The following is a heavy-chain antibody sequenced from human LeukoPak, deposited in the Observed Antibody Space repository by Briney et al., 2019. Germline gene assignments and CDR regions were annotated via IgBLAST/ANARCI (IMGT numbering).Heavy chain of an antibody. D-gene: IGHD3-9*01. CDR1: VYTFTSYG. CDR3: ASNFYDILTGARYDAFDI. V-gene: IGHV1-18*01. CDR2: ISAYNGNT. J-gene: IGHJ3*02. Sequence: ASVNVSCKASVYTFTSYGISWVRQAPGQGLEWMGWISAYNGNTNYAQKLQGRVTMTTETSTSTAYMELRSLRSDDTAVYYCASNFYDILTGARYDAFDIWGQGTMVTVSS.